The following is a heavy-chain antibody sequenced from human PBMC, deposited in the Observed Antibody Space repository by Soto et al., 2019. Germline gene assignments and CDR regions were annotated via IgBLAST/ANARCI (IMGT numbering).Heavy chain of an antibody. CDR1: GYTFSNYG. CDR3: ARAAKITPTNIQH. Sequence: QVQLVQSEPEVKKPGASVKVSCKASGYTFSNYGINWVRQAPGQGLEWMGWISVYNDNTKYAPKLHGRVTMTTDTSSGTAYMGLKSLRSDDTAVYYCARAAKITPTNIQHRGQGTLVTVSS. CDR2: ISVYNDNT. J-gene: IGHJ1*01. D-gene: IGHD5-12*01. V-gene: IGHV1-18*01.